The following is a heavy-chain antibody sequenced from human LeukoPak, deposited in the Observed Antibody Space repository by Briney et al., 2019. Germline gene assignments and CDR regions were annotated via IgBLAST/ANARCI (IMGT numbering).Heavy chain of an antibody. CDR2: VSYDGSYE. V-gene: IGHV3-30*18. D-gene: IGHD1-14*01. Sequence: PGGSLRLSCAASGFLFGNCAMHWFRQAPGKGLECVATVSYDGSYEFYPDSVKGRFTISRNDSDKTVHLQMSSLRPEDSGVFYCAKGRGPLYYYAVDAWGQGTTVTVSS. CDR3: AKGRGPLYYYAVDA. J-gene: IGHJ6*02. CDR1: GFLFGNCA.